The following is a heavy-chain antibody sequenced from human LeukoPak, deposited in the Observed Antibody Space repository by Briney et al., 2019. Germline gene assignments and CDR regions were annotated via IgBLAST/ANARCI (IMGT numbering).Heavy chain of an antibody. CDR1: GDSISSDY. CDR2: SGST. J-gene: IGHJ4*02. V-gene: IGHV4-59*01. Sequence: SETLSLTCTASGDSISSDYWSWIRQPPGKGLEWMGYSGSTNYNPSLKSRVTISVDTSKNQFSQKLTSVTTADTAVYFCARAGDTVYYFDYWGQGTLVIVSA. D-gene: IGHD2-21*02. CDR3: ARAGDTVYYFDY.